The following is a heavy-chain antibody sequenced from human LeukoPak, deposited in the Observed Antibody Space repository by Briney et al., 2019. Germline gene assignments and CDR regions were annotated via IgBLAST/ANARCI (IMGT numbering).Heavy chain of an antibody. CDR2: VKSKTDGGTT. CDR3: TTLWLRSPGDY. D-gene: IGHD6-19*01. CDR1: GFTFSNSY. V-gene: IGHV3-15*01. J-gene: IGHJ4*02. Sequence: KPGGSLRLSCAASGFTFSNSYMNWVRQAPGKGLEWVGRVKSKTDGGTTDYAAPVKGRFTVSRDDSKNTLYLQMSSLKTEDTAVYHCTTLWLRSPGDYWGQGTLVTVSS.